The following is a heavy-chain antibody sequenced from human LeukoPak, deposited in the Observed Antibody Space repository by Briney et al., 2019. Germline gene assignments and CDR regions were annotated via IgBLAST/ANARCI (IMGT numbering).Heavy chain of an antibody. CDR3: VFGYSSGWYKDYFDY. D-gene: IGHD6-19*01. Sequence: ASVKVSCKASGYTFTSYYMHWVRQAPGQGLEWMGIINPSGGSTSYAQKFQGRVTMTRDTSTSTVYMELSSLRSEDTAVYYCVFGYSSGWYKDYFDYWGQGTLVTVSS. J-gene: IGHJ4*02. CDR1: GYTFTSYY. V-gene: IGHV1-46*01. CDR2: INPSGGST.